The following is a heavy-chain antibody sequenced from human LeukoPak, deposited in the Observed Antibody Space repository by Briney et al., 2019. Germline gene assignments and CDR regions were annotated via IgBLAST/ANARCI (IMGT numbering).Heavy chain of an antibody. D-gene: IGHD3-16*01. Sequence: GGSLRLSCAASGVTFSRYWMHWVRQAPGKGLMWVSRISPDGSTTLYADSVKGRFTISRDNAKNTLYLQMNSLGAEDTAVYYCARAVGPFDYWGQGTLVTVSS. CDR2: ISPDGSTT. V-gene: IGHV3-74*03. CDR1: GVTFSRYW. CDR3: ARAVGPFDY. J-gene: IGHJ4*02.